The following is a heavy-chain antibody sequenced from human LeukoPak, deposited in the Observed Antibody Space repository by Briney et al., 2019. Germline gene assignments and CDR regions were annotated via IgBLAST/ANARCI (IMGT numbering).Heavy chain of an antibody. J-gene: IGHJ4*02. Sequence: SQTLSLTCAVSGGSISSGGYSWGWIRQPPGTGLEWLGYIYHSGSTYYNPSLKSRVIISVDRSKNQFSLKLSSVTAADTAVYYCARNYYYGSGSLFDYWGQGTLVTVSS. CDR2: IYHSGST. CDR3: ARNYYYGSGSLFDY. CDR1: GGSISSGGYS. D-gene: IGHD3-10*01. V-gene: IGHV4-30-2*01.